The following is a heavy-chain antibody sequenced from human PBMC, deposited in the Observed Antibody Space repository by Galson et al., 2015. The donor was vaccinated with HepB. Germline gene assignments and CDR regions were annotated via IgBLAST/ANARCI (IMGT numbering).Heavy chain of an antibody. Sequence: SLRLSCAASGFTFTSYTMHWVRQAPGTGLEWVAVVAYDGDHKYHADPVKGRFTVSRDNSNNTLSLHMNSLRPEDTAVYYCARDRVAGKGNGFFQHWGQGTLVTVSS. CDR2: VAYDGDHK. V-gene: IGHV3-30*04. D-gene: IGHD6-19*01. CDR1: GFTFTSYT. J-gene: IGHJ1*01. CDR3: ARDRVAGKGNGFFQH.